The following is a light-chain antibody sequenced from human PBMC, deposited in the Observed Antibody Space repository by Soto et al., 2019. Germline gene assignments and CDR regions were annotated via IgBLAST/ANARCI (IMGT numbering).Light chain of an antibody. Sequence: DIHMTQSPSSLSASVGERVTITCRPSQNIKTYLNWYQQKPGKATQLLIYGESSLQSGVPSRFTGSGSGADFSLTINGLQPEDLATYYCQQSFSFPWTFGQGTKIEIK. J-gene: IGKJ1*01. V-gene: IGKV1-39*01. CDR1: QNIKTY. CDR3: QQSFSFPWT. CDR2: GES.